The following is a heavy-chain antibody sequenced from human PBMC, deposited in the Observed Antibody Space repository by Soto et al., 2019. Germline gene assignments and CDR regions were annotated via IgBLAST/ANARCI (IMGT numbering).Heavy chain of an antibody. V-gene: IGHV4-39*01. CDR3: ATSNWFDP. CDR2: IYYSGST. CDR1: GGSISSRGYY. Sequence: QLQLQESGPGLVKPSETLSLTCTVSGGSISSRGYYWGWIRQPPGKGLEGIGTIYYSGSTYYNPSLKSRVTISVDTSKSQFSLKLSSVTAADTAVYYCATSNWFDPWGQGTLVTVSS. J-gene: IGHJ5*02.